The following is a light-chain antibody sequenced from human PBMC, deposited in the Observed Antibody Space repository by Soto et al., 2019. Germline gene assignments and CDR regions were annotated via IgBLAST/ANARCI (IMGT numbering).Light chain of an antibody. V-gene: IGKV3-20*01. CDR2: GAS. J-gene: IGKJ1*01. CDR1: QSVSSSY. Sequence: EIVLTRSPGPLSLSPGERATLSCRASQSVSSSYLAWYKQKPGQAPRLXIYGASSRATGIPDRFSGSGSGTEFTLTISRLQPEDFAVYYCQQYGSSPWTFGQGTKVDIK. CDR3: QQYGSSPWT.